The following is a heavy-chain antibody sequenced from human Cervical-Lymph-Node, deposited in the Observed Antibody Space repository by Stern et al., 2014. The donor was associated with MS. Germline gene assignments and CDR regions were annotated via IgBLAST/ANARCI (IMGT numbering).Heavy chain of an antibody. CDR3: VKEGDALDF. CDR2: INTYETRTSGSRT. V-gene: IGHV3-74*01. Sequence: VQLVESGGGLVQPGGSLRLSCAASGFTFSNFWMHWVRQAPGKGLEWVSRINTYETRTSGSRTTYADSVKGRFTISRDNAKNMVYLQMNSLRGEDTALYYCVKEGDALDFWGHGTMVTVSS. CDR1: GFTFSNFW. J-gene: IGHJ3*01.